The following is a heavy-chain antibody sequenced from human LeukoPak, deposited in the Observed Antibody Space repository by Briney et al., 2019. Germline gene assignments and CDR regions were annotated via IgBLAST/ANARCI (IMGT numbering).Heavy chain of an antibody. V-gene: IGHV3-23*01. Sequence: GGSLRLSCETSGFAFSNYAVTWVRQAPGKGLEWVSTIRGSGDTSYYADSVKGRFTISRDNSKNTLYLQMNSLRAEDTAVYYCAELGITMIGGVWGKGTTVTISS. J-gene: IGHJ6*04. D-gene: IGHD3-10*02. CDR2: IRGSGDTS. CDR1: GFAFSNYA. CDR3: AELGITMIGGV.